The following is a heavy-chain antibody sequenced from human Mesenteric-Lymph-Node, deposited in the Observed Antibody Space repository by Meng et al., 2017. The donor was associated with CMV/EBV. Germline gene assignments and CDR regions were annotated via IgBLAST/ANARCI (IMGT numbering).Heavy chain of an antibody. V-gene: IGHV3-23*01. CDR2: VSRSGAGT. Sequence: GESLKISCVASGFTFSTYDMSWVRQTPGKGLEWVSAVSRSGAGTYYADSVKGRFTISRDNAKNSLYLQMNSLRAEDTAVYYCARDPTGTAFDYWGQGTLVTVSS. J-gene: IGHJ4*02. CDR1: GFTFSTYD. D-gene: IGHD1-1*01. CDR3: ARDPTGTAFDY.